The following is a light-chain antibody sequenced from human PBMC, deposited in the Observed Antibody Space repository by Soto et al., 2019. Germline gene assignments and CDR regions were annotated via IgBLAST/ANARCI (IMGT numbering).Light chain of an antibody. CDR1: QTIGND. V-gene: IGKV3-15*01. CDR3: QQYGSSPT. CDR2: GAS. Sequence: EIVMTQSPATLSVSPGERATLSCRASQTIGNDLGWYQQKPGRPPRLLIYGASTRATGIPGRFSGSGSGTEFTLTISSLQSEDFAVYYCQQYGSSPTFGQGTKVEIK. J-gene: IGKJ1*01.